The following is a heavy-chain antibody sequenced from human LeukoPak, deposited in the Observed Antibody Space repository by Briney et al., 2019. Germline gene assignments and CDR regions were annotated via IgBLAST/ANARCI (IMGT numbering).Heavy chain of an antibody. J-gene: IGHJ4*02. CDR1: GFTFSRYA. CDR3: ARERIRLFYYFDF. CDR2: ISDDGSNK. V-gene: IGHV3-30*04. D-gene: IGHD1-14*01. Sequence: GGSLRLSCAASGFTFSRYAMHWVRQAPGKGLEWVALISDDGSNKYYADSVKGRFTISRDNSKNTLYLQINGLRGEDTAVYYCARERIRLFYYFDFWGQGTLVTVSS.